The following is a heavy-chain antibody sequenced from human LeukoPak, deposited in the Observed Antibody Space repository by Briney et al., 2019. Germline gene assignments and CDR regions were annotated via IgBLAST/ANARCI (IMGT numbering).Heavy chain of an antibody. CDR2: ISSSTSYI. J-gene: IGHJ4*02. D-gene: IGHD4-17*01. CDR1: GFTFSNYA. Sequence: PGGSLRLSCAASGFTFSNYAMTWVRQAPGKGLEWVSSISSSTSYIYYADSVKGRFTISKDNAKNSLYLQMNSLRAEDTAVYYCARAGGSTVSHSDYWGQGTLVTVSS. V-gene: IGHV3-21*01. CDR3: ARAGGSTVSHSDY.